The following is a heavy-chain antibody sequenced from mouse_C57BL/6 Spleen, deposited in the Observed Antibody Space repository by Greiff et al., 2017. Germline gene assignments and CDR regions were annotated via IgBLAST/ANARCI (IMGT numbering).Heavy chain of an antibody. D-gene: IGHD2-4*01. Sequence: QVQLQQSGPGLVQPSQSLSITCTVSGFSLTSYGVHWVRQSPGKGLEWLGVIWSGGSTDSNAAFISRLSISKDNSKSQVFFKMNSLQADDTAIYYCARNDYDEGGWFAYWGQGTLVTVSA. J-gene: IGHJ3*01. CDR2: IWSGGST. CDR3: ARNDYDEGGWFAY. V-gene: IGHV2-2*01. CDR1: GFSLTSYG.